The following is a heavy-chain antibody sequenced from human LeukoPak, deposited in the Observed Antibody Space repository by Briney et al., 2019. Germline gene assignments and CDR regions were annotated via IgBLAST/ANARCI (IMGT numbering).Heavy chain of an antibody. Sequence: SETLSLTCAVSGGSISSGGYSWSWIRQPPGKGLEWIGYIYHSGSTNYNPSLKSRVTISVDTSKNQFSLKLSSVTAADTAVYYCARVGTAIPNDAFDIWGQGTMVTVSS. CDR1: GGSISSGGYS. V-gene: IGHV4-30-2*01. CDR3: ARVGTAIPNDAFDI. CDR2: IYHSGST. D-gene: IGHD2-21*02. J-gene: IGHJ3*02.